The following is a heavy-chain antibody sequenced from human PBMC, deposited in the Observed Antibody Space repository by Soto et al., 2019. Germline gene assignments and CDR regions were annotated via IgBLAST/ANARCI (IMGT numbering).Heavy chain of an antibody. CDR2: INPNSGTA. CDR3: ARDHGARYYDFWSGNGFDP. CDR1: GYTFTGYY. V-gene: IGHV1-69*13. Sequence: ASVKVSCKASGYTFTGYYMHWVRQAPGQGLEWMGWINPNSGTANYAQKFQGRVTITADESTSTAYMELSSLRSEDTAVYYCARDHGARYYDFWSGNGFDPWGQGTLVTVSS. D-gene: IGHD3-3*01. J-gene: IGHJ5*02.